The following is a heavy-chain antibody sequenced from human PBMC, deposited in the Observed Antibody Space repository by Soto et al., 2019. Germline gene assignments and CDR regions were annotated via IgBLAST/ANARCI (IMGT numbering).Heavy chain of an antibody. CDR2: INHRGST. V-gene: IGHV4-34*02. CDR1: GESFIGYY. Sequence: QVHLQQWGAGLLKPSETLSLTCAVYGESFIGYYWTWIRQPPGKGLEWIGEINHRGSTNYNPSLKSRVTISIDTSNNKFSLKLTSVTAADTSVYYCARTDIVTTNWFDPWGQGTLVTVSS. D-gene: IGHD5-12*01. J-gene: IGHJ5*02. CDR3: ARTDIVTTNWFDP.